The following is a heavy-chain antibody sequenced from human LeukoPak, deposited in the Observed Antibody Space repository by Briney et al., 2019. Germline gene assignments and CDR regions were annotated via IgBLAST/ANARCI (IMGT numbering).Heavy chain of an antibody. Sequence: ASVKVSCKASGGTFSSYPISWVRQAPGQGLAWMGGIIPMFGTTNYALKFQGRVTITADESTSTAYMELSSLESEDTAVYYCARDLGYSGSYTNDYWGQGTLVTVSS. CDR3: ARDLGYSGSYTNDY. V-gene: IGHV1-69*01. J-gene: IGHJ4*02. CDR1: GGTFSSYP. CDR2: IIPMFGTT. D-gene: IGHD1-26*01.